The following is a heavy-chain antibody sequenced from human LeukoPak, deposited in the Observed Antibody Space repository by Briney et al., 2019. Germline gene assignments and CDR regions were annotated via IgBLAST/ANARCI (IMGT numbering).Heavy chain of an antibody. V-gene: IGHV3-23*01. CDR2: ISGSGGST. D-gene: IGHD3-9*01. CDR3: ARTIYDILTGYYKGFDY. J-gene: IGHJ4*02. Sequence: GGSLRLSCAASGFTFSSYGMSWVRQAPGKGLEWVSAISGSGGSTNYADSVKGRFTISRDNSKNMLYLQMNSLRAEDTAEYYCARTIYDILTGYYKGFDYWGQGTLVTVSS. CDR1: GFTFSSYG.